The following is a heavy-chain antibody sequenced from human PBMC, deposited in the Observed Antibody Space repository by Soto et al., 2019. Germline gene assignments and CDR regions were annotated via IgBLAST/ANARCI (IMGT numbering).Heavy chain of an antibody. CDR3: AKDFEEFLEWSISTYYYYGMDV. D-gene: IGHD3-3*01. CDR1: GFTFSSYG. CDR2: ISYDGSNK. V-gene: IGHV3-30*18. Sequence: SGGSLRLSCAASGFTFSSYGMHWVRQAPGKGLEWVAVISYDGSNKYYADSVKGRFTISRDNSKNTLYLQMNSLRAEDTAVYYCAKDFEEFLEWSISTYYYYGMDVWGQGTTVTVSS. J-gene: IGHJ6*02.